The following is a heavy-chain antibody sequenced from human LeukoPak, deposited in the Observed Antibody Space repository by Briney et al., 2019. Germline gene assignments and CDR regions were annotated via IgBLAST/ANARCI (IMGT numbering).Heavy chain of an antibody. D-gene: IGHD3-9*01. V-gene: IGHV1-2*02. Sequence: ASVTVSFKTSVYTFTHYYLFWVGQAPAQGREGMIWINPNIGGTNYAQKLQGRVTMTRDTSIRTAYMELSRLTSDDTAVYYCVRLYDWGRLDYWGQGTLVTVSS. CDR2: INPNIGGT. J-gene: IGHJ4*02. CDR3: VRLYDWGRLDY. CDR1: VYTFTHYY.